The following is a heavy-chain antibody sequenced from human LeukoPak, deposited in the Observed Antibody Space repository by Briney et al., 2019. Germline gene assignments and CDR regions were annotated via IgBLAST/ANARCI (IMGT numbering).Heavy chain of an antibody. Sequence: PSETLSLTCTVSGGSISSYYWSWIRQPPGEGLEWIGYINYSGTTNYNPSLKSRVTISVDTSKNQFSLKLSSVTAADTAVYYCARGVYIAAAQYGYWGQGTLVTVSS. CDR1: GGSISSYY. D-gene: IGHD6-13*01. V-gene: IGHV4-59*01. CDR3: ARGVYIAAAQYGY. CDR2: INYSGTT. J-gene: IGHJ4*02.